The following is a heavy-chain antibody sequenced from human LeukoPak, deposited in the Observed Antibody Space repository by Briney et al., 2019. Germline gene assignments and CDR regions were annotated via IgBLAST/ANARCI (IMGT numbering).Heavy chain of an antibody. J-gene: IGHJ6*03. V-gene: IGHV1-69*13. CDR3: ASGLILTGSIYYYYYMDV. Sequence: SVKVSCKASGGTFSSYAISWVRQAPGQGLEWMGGIIPIFGTANYAQKFQGRDTITADESTSTAYMELSSLRSEDTAVYYCASGLILTGSIYYYYYMDVWGKGTTVTISS. CDR1: GGTFSSYA. CDR2: IIPIFGTA. D-gene: IGHD3-9*01.